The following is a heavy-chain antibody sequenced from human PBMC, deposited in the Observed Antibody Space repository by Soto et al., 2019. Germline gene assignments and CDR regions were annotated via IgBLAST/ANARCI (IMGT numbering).Heavy chain of an antibody. Sequence: GGSLRLSCAASGFTFTNYAMHWVRQAPGKGLEWVAVISYDGSNNYYADSVKGRFTISRANSNNTLYLQMNSLRADDTAAYYCARSYYYDSSGRYSGPGYYFDYWGQGTLVTVSS. CDR3: ARSYYYDSSGRYSGPGYYFDY. D-gene: IGHD3-22*01. CDR2: ISYDGSNN. J-gene: IGHJ4*02. CDR1: GFTFTNYA. V-gene: IGHV3-30-3*01.